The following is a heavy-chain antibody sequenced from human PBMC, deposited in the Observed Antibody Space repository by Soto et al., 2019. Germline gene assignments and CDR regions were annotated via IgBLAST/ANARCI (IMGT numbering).Heavy chain of an antibody. J-gene: IGHJ4*02. V-gene: IGHV3-23*01. Sequence: GGSLRLSCAASGFTFSSYAMSWVRQAPGKGLEWVSAISGSGGSTYYADSVKGRFTISRDNSKNTLYLQMNGLRAEDTAVYYCAKDTLVVVAAKVDYWGQGTLVTV. D-gene: IGHD2-15*01. CDR1: GFTFSSYA. CDR2: ISGSGGST. CDR3: AKDTLVVVAAKVDY.